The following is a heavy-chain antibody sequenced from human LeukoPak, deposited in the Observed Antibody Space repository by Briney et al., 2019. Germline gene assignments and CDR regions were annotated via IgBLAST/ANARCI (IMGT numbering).Heavy chain of an antibody. CDR1: GYSFTIYG. CDR2: MSAYNGKT. V-gene: IGHV1-18*01. D-gene: IGHD5-18*01. CDR3: ARGMGYSYGHPQGAFDI. J-gene: IGHJ3*02. Sequence: ASVKVSCKASGYSFTIYGFNWVRQAPGQGLEWMGWMSAYNGKTNYAHSLQGRVTVTADTSTSTAYMELRSLRSEDTAVYYCARGMGYSYGHPQGAFDIWGQGTMVTVSS.